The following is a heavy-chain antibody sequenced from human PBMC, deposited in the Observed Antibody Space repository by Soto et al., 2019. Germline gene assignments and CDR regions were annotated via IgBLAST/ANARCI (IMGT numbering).Heavy chain of an antibody. D-gene: IGHD3-22*01. CDR3: ARGGYYDSSGARNYYYGMDV. Sequence: ASVKVSCKASGYSFSSYGITWVRQAPGQGLEWLGWISPYNDDTKYAQRLQGRVTMTTDTSTRTAYMDIRGLRSDDTAIYYCARGGYYDSSGARNYYYGMDVWGQGTTVTVSS. J-gene: IGHJ6*02. V-gene: IGHV1-18*01. CDR1: GYSFSSYG. CDR2: ISPYNDDT.